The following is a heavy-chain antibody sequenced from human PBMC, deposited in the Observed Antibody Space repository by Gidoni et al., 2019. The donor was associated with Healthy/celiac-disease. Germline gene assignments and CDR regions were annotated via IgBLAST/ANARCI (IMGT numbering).Heavy chain of an antibody. CDR1: GFSFSSYG. J-gene: IGHJ4*02. V-gene: IGHV3-23*01. CDR2: ISGSGGGT. CDR3: AKHLPLMSGAFDS. D-gene: IGHD2-8*01. Sequence: EVQLLESGGGLVQPGGSLRLSCAASGFSFSSYGLNWVRQAPGKGLEWVSGISGSGGGTYYADSVKGRFTISRDNSKNTLFLQMNSLRADDTAVYYCAKHLPLMSGAFDSWGQGTLVTVSS.